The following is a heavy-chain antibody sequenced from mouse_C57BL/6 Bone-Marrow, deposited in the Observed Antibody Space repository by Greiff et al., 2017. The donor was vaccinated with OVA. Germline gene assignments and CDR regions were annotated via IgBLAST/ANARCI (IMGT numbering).Heavy chain of an antibody. CDR1: GYTFTSYA. J-gene: IGHJ2*01. D-gene: IGHD4-1*01. CDR3: ARLGRGY. CDR2: INPRSGTT. V-gene: IGHV1-81*01. Sequence: VQLQQSGAELVKPGASVKLSCTASGYTFTSYAMTWVHQSPGQSLEWIGDINPRSGTTYYNETFKGQSTLTADKATSTRYMELRSLTSEDSAVYYCARLGRGYWGQGTTLTVSS.